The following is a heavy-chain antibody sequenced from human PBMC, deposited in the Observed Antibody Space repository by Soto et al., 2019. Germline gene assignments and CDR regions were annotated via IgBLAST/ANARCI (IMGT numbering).Heavy chain of an antibody. CDR3: ARALTTGYYYYGMDV. CDR2: INPSGGST. J-gene: IGHJ6*02. Sequence: ASVKVSCRASGYTFTSYYMHWVRQAPGQGLEWIGRINPSGGSTSYPQKFQGRVTMTRDTSTSTVYMELSSLRSGDTAGYYCARALTTGYYYYGMDVWG. D-gene: IGHD4-17*01. V-gene: IGHV1-46*01. CDR1: GYTFTSYY.